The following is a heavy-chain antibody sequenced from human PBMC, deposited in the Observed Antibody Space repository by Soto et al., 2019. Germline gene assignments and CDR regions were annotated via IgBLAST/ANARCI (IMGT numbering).Heavy chain of an antibody. CDR1: GGSISSSSYY. V-gene: IGHV4-39*01. D-gene: IGHD1-26*01. J-gene: IGHJ4*02. CDR3: ARLVAGQPTAGIVGDKGVWYYFDY. Sequence: SETLSLTCTVSGGSISSSSYYWGWIRQPPGKGLEWIGSIYYSGSTYYNPSLKSRVTISVDTSKNQFSLKLSSVTAADTAVYYCARLVAGQPTAGIVGDKGVWYYFDYWGQGTLVTVSS. CDR2: IYYSGST.